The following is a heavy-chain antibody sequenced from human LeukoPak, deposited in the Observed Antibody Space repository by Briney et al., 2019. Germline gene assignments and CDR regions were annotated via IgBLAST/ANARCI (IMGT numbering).Heavy chain of an antibody. CDR1: GGSFSGYY. J-gene: IGHJ6*02. Sequence: PSEALSLTCAVYGGSFSGYYWSWIRQPPGKGLEWIGEINHSGSTNYNPSLESRVTISVDTSKDQFSLKLSSVTAADTAVYYCATSYGMDVWGQGTTVTVSS. CDR3: ATSYGMDV. V-gene: IGHV4-34*01. CDR2: INHSGST.